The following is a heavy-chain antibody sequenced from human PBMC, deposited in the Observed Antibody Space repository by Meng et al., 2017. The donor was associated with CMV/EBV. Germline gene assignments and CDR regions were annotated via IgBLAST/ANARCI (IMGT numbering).Heavy chain of an antibody. Sequence: LSLTCAASGFTFSSYSMNWVRQAPGKGLEWVSSISSSSSYIYYADSVKGRFTISRDNSKNTLYLQMNSLRAEDTAVYYCTLTQDYYYGMDVWGQGTTVTVSS. J-gene: IGHJ6*02. D-gene: IGHD2-15*01. CDR3: TLTQDYYYGMDV. V-gene: IGHV3-21*04. CDR2: ISSSSSYI. CDR1: GFTFSSYS.